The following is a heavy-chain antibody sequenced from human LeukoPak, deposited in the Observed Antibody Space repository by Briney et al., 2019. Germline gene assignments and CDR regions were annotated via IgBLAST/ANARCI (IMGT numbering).Heavy chain of an antibody. D-gene: IGHD5-18*01. CDR2: IKSDGSST. CDR1: GFTFSSYW. Sequence: QTGGSLRLSCAASGFTFSSYWMHWVRQAPGKGLVWVSCIKSDGSSTSYADSVKGRFTISRDNAKNTLYLQMNSLRAEDTAVYYCASGPPPGYSYVYWGQGTLVTVSS. V-gene: IGHV3-74*01. J-gene: IGHJ4*02. CDR3: ASGPPPGYSYVY.